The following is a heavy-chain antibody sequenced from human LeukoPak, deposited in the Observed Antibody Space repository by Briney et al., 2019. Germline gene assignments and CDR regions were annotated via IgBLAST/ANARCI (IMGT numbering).Heavy chain of an antibody. D-gene: IGHD1-26*01. Sequence: GGSLRLSCAASGFTFSSYAMSWVRQAPEKGLDWFSTISGSGGGTYYADSVKGRFTISRDDSKNTLYLQMNSLRAEDTAVYYCVKDLGRYRNNCFDYWGQGTLVTVSS. J-gene: IGHJ4*02. V-gene: IGHV3-23*01. CDR3: VKDLGRYRNNCFDY. CDR1: GFTFSSYA. CDR2: ISGSGGGT.